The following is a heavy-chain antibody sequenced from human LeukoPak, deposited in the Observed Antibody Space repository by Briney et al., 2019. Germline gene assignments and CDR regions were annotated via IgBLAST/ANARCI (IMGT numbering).Heavy chain of an antibody. J-gene: IGHJ6*04. D-gene: IGHD2-15*01. V-gene: IGHV4-39*07. Sequence: TSETLSLTCGVSGASISSSRYYWNWIRQPPGRGLEWIGSIYYSGSTYYNPSLKSRVTISVDTSKNQFSLKLSSVTAADTAVYCCARGLPDCSGGSCYVDRGVDVWGKGTTVTVSS. CDR1: GASISSSRYY. CDR3: ARGLPDCSGGSCYVDRGVDV. CDR2: IYYSGST.